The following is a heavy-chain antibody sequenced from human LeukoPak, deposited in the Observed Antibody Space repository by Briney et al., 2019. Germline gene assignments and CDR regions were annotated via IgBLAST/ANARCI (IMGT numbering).Heavy chain of an antibody. D-gene: IGHD1/OR15-1a*01. CDR3: GRSTWAEEQ. J-gene: IGHJ4*02. Sequence: PGGSLRLSCEASGFAFSSYWASWVRQAPGKGLEWVANINQDGNSQNYVDSVRGRFTISKDNAKNSVYLQMNSLRAEDTAVYYCGRSTWAEEQWGQGILVTVSS. CDR2: INQDGNSQ. V-gene: IGHV3-7*01. CDR1: GFAFSSYW.